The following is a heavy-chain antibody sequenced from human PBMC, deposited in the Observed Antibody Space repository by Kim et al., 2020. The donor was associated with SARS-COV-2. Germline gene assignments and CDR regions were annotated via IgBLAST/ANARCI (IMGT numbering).Heavy chain of an antibody. Sequence: GGSLRLSCAASGFTFSSYGMHWVRQAPGKGLEWVAVIWYDGSNKYYADSVKGRFTISRDNSKNTLYLQMNSLRAEDTAVYYCATESWNPDYGGKGDDAFGIWGEGTTVTVSS. CDR1: GFTFSSYG. J-gene: IGHJ3*02. CDR2: IWYDGSNK. CDR3: ATESWNPDYGGKGDDAFGI. V-gene: IGHV3-33*01. D-gene: IGHD4-17*01.